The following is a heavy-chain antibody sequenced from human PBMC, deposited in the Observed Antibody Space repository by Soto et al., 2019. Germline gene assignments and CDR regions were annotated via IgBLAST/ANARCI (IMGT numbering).Heavy chain of an antibody. CDR3: ARDRGVGAIAAAALYYYGMDV. D-gene: IGHD6-13*01. V-gene: IGHV3-30-3*01. J-gene: IGHJ6*02. Sequence: ESGGGVVQPGRSLRLSCAASGFTFSSYAMHWVRQAPGKGLEWVAVISYDGSNKYYADSVKGRFTISRDNSKNTLYLQMNSLRAEDTAVYYCARDRGVGAIAAAALYYYGMDVWGQGTTVTVSS. CDR2: ISYDGSNK. CDR1: GFTFSSYA.